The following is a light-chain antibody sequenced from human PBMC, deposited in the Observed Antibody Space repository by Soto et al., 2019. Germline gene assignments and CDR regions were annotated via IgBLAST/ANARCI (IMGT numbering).Light chain of an antibody. CDR1: QIVPSDY. J-gene: IGKJ1*01. V-gene: IGKV3-20*01. CDR3: HQYGKSPRT. Sequence: ENVLTQSPATLSLSPGERATLSCRASQIVPSDYLAWYHQEPGQAPRLLIYGAFNRATGIPDRFSGSGSGTDFTLSISRLEPGDFGVYFCHQYGKSPRTFGQGTKVDIK. CDR2: GAF.